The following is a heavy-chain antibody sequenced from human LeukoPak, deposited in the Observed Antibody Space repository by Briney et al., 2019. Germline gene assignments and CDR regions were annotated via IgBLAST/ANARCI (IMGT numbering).Heavy chain of an antibody. CDR3: AREGPWRENAFDI. CDR2: IYYSGST. D-gene: IGHD3-3*01. CDR1: GGSISSSSYY. J-gene: IGHJ3*02. V-gene: IGHV4-39*07. Sequence: SETLSLTCTVSGGSISSSSYYWGWIRQPPGKGLEWIGSIYYSGSTYYNPSLKSRVTISVDTSKNQFSLKLSSVTAADTAVYYCAREGPWRENAFDIWGQGTMVTVSS.